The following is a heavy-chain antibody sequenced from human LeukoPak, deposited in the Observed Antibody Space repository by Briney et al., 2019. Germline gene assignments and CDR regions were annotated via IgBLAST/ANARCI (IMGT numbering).Heavy chain of an antibody. V-gene: IGHV3-23*01. CDR1: GFTFSSYD. Sequence: GGSLRLSCAASGFTFSSYDMSWVRQAPGKGLEWVSHISTSGDFTDYADSVKGRFTISRDNSKNTLYLQINSLRAEDTALYYCARERDYGDYPDYWGQGTLVTVSS. CDR3: ARERDYGDYPDY. J-gene: IGHJ4*02. D-gene: IGHD4-17*01. CDR2: ISTSGDFT.